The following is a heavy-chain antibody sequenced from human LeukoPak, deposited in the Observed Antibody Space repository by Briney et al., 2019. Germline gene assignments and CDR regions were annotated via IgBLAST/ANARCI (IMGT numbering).Heavy chain of an antibody. V-gene: IGHV3-74*01. D-gene: IGHD6-19*01. CDR3: ARGTAITAGIDF. CDR2: INSKGADT. CDR1: GFAFSNYW. J-gene: IGHJ4*02. Sequence: PGGSLRLSCTASGFAFSNYWMFWVRQAPGKGLGWLSQINSKGADTTYGAPAKGRFTTSRDSAKNTLYLQMNRLTVEDTAVYFCARGTAITAGIDFWGQGTLVTVSS.